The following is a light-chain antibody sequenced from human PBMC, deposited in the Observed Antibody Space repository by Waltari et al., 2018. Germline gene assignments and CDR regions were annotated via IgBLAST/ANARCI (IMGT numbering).Light chain of an antibody. V-gene: IGLV2-23*02. J-gene: IGLJ3*02. CDR1: SSDVGASNL. CDR2: EVN. Sequence: QSALTQPASVSGSPGQSITISCSGTSSDVGASNLISWYQQHPGNVPTLMIYEVNKRPSWVSHRFSGSKSDNTASLTISGLQAEDEADYYCCSYAGRSTLVFGGGTKLTVL. CDR3: CSYAGRSTLV.